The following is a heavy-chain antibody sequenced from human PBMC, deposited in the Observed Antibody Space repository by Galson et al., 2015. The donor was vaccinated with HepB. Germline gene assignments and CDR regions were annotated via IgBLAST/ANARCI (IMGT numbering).Heavy chain of an antibody. J-gene: IGHJ4*02. CDR2: TYYRSKWYN. CDR1: GDSVSSNSAA. V-gene: IGHV6-1*01. D-gene: IGHD5-24*01. Sequence: CAISGDSVSSNSAAWNWIRQSPSRGLEWLGRTYYRSKWYNDYAVSVKSRITINPDTSKNQFSLQLNSVTPEDTAVYYCARVWGRDDYNYFDYWGQGTLVIVSS. CDR3: ARVWGRDDYNYFDY.